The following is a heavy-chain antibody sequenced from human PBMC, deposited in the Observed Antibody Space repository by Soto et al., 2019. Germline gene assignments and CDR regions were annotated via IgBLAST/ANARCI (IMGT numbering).Heavy chain of an antibody. V-gene: IGHV1-69*01. Sequence: QVQLVQSGAEVKKPGSSVKVSCKASGGTFSSYAISWVRQAPGQGLEWMGGIIPVFGTANFAQKYQGRVTITADESRSTAYMELSSLRSEDPAVSSCASRVVDAQNWFYPWGQGTLVTVCS. CDR3: ASRVVDAQNWFYP. J-gene: IGHJ5*02. CDR1: GGTFSSYA. D-gene: IGHD2-15*01. CDR2: IIPVFGTA.